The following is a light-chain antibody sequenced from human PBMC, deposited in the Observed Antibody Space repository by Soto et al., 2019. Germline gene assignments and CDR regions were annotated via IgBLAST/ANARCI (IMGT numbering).Light chain of an antibody. CDR3: QHRRNWRIT. Sequence: IVLTQSPATMSLSPGERATLSCRASQSVSNYLAWFQQNPGQAHRLLIYDASDRATGIPARFSGSGSGTDFTRTISSLEPEEFAVYYCQHRRNWRITFGQGTRLEIK. J-gene: IGKJ5*01. V-gene: IGKV3-11*01. CDR2: DAS. CDR1: QSVSNY.